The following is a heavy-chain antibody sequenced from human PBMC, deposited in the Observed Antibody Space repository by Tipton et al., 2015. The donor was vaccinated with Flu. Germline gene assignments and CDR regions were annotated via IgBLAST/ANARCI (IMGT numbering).Heavy chain of an antibody. CDR2: IYPSGTT. Sequence: GLVKPSETLSLTCTVSSASIRSTNYFCAWIRQPPGKRLELIGSIYPSGTTYYNPPLKSRVTISVDTSKSQFSLMLKSVTAADTAVYYCARLSYYDVDLKNFYFDYWGQGALVTVSS. CDR1: SASIRSTNYF. V-gene: IGHV4-39*01. D-gene: IGHD3-10*02. CDR3: ARLSYYDVDLKNFYFDY. J-gene: IGHJ4*02.